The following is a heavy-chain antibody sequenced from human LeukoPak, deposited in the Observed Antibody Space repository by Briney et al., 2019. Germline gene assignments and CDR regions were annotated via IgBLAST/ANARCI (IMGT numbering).Heavy chain of an antibody. Sequence: GGSLRLSCAASGFTFINYAMHWVRQAPGKGLEWVSLISWDGGSTYYADSVKGRFTISRDNSKNSLYLQMNSLRAEDTALYYCAKDIAAVAGTTSNFQHWGQGTLVTVSS. V-gene: IGHV3-43D*03. CDR1: GFTFINYA. CDR3: AKDIAAVAGTTSNFQH. D-gene: IGHD6-19*01. J-gene: IGHJ1*01. CDR2: ISWDGGST.